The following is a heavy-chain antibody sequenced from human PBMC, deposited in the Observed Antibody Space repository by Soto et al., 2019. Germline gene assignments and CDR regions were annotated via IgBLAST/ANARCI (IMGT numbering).Heavy chain of an antibody. CDR3: ARGNYDFWSGYYRAEYYYYGMDV. J-gene: IGHJ6*02. CDR1: GGSFSGYY. V-gene: IGHV4-34*01. D-gene: IGHD3-3*01. Sequence: QVQLQQWGAGLLKPSETLSLTCAVYGGSFSGYYWSWIRQPPGKGLEWIGEINHSGSTNYNPSLKKRVTRSVATSKNQFSLKLSSVTAADTAVYYCARGNYDFWSGYYRAEYYYYGMDVWGQGTTVTVSS. CDR2: INHSGST.